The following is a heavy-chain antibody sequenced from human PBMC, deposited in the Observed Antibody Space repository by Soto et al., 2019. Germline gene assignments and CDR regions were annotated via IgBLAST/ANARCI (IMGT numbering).Heavy chain of an antibody. CDR2: INHSGST. CDR1: GGSFSGDY. J-gene: IGHJ6*03. D-gene: IGHD2-2*01. Sequence: SETLSLTCAVYGGSFSGDYWSWIRQPPGKGLEWIGEINHSGSTNYNPSLKNRVTISVDTSKSQFSLKRSAVTAADTAGYYRGIGEGVPAATNYFMAVWGQGPTVTVSS. CDR3: GIGEGVPAATNYFMAV. V-gene: IGHV4-34*01.